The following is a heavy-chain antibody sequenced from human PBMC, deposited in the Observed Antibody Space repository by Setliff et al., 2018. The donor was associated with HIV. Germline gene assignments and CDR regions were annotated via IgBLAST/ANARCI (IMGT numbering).Heavy chain of an antibody. D-gene: IGHD2-2*01. CDR3: ARGPPIVVVPAALLPFDY. CDR2: ISRFFNTT. V-gene: IGHV1-69*13. Sequence: SVKVSCKASGDTYRNYAVNWVRQAPGQGLEWMGAISRFFNTTTYAHNFQGRVTITADESTSTGYMELRSLRSDDTAVYFCARGPPIVVVPAALLPFDYWGQGTLVTVSS. CDR1: GDTYRNYA. J-gene: IGHJ4*02.